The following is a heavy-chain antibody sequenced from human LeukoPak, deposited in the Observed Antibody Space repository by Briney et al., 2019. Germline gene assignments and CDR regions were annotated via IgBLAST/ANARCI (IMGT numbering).Heavy chain of an antibody. Sequence: ASVKISCKASGYTFTSYYMHWVRQAPGQGLEWMGIINPSGGDTSYAQKFQGRLTMTRDTSTNTVYMELTSLRSEDTAVYYCAREVMDNLRFDYWGQGTLVTVSS. V-gene: IGHV1-46*01. CDR2: INPSGGDT. J-gene: IGHJ4*02. CDR3: AREVMDNLRFDY. CDR1: GYTFTSYY. D-gene: IGHD1-14*01.